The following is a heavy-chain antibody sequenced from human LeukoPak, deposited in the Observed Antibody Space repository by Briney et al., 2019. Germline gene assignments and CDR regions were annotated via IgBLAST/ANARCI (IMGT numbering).Heavy chain of an antibody. Sequence: GGSLRLSCAASGFTFSSYSMNWVRQAPGKGLEWVSSISSSSSYIYYADSVKGRFTISRDNSKNTLYLQMNSLRAEDTAVYYCAKAEARGYSYGYYYGMDVWGQGTTVTVSS. CDR2: ISSSSSYI. J-gene: IGHJ6*02. D-gene: IGHD5-18*01. CDR1: GFTFSSYS. CDR3: AKAEARGYSYGYYYGMDV. V-gene: IGHV3-21*01.